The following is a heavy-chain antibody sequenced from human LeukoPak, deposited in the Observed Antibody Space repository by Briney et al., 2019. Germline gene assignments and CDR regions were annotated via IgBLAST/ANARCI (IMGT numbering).Heavy chain of an antibody. D-gene: IGHD2-8*01. CDR3: ARVFCTNGVCRPDYFDY. CDR1: GFTFTSYY. Sequence: ASVKVSCKASGFTFTSYYMHWVRQAPGQGLEWMGIINPSGGSTSYAQKFQGRVTMTRDMSTSTVYMELSSLRSEDTAVYYCARVFCTNGVCRPDYFDYWGQGTLVTVSS. CDR2: INPSGGST. J-gene: IGHJ4*02. V-gene: IGHV1-46*01.